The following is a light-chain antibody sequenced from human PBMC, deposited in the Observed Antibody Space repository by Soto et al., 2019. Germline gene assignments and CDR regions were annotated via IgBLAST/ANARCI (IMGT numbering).Light chain of an antibody. CDR1: QSVSNNY. V-gene: IGKV3-20*01. Sequence: EIVLTQSPGTLSLSPGERATLSCRASQSVSNNYLAWYQQKTGQAPTLLIYGASNRSTGIPDRFSGSGSGTDFTLTISRLEPEDFAVYYCQRYGSSGTFGQGTKVQIK. CDR3: QRYGSSGT. CDR2: GAS. J-gene: IGKJ1*01.